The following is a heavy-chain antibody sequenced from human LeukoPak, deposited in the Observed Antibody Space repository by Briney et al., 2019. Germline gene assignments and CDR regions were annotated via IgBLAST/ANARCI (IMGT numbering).Heavy chain of an antibody. D-gene: IGHD3-22*01. V-gene: IGHV1-18*01. CDR1: GYIFTRYD. CDR2: ISAYNGNT. Sequence: GASVKVSCKASGYIFTRYDIHWVRQAPGQGLEWMGWISAYNGNTNYAQKLQGRVTMTTDTSTSAAYMELRSLRSDDTAVYYCARFPYDSSGYYHNDYYYYGMDVWGQGTTVTVSS. J-gene: IGHJ6*02. CDR3: ARFPYDSSGYYHNDYYYYGMDV.